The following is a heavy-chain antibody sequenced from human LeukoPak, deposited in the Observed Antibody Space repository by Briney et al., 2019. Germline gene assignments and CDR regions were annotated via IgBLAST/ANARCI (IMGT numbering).Heavy chain of an antibody. D-gene: IGHD4-23*01. J-gene: IGHJ4*02. Sequence: ASVKVSCKASGYTFTGYYMHWVRQAPGQGLEWMGWMNPNSGNTGYAQKFRGRVTITRNTSISTAYMELSRLRSDDTAVYYCARAGTRGYGGNSLGYWGQGTLVTVSS. CDR2: MNPNSGNT. CDR1: GYTFTGYY. V-gene: IGHV1-8*03. CDR3: ARAGTRGYGGNSLGY.